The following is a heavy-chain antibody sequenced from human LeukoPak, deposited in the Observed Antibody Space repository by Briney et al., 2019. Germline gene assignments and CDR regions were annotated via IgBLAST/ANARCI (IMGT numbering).Heavy chain of an antibody. V-gene: IGHV3-15*01. Sequence: GPPRLSCAASGFKFINAWMSWVRQAPGKGLEWVGRIKDTKDGETIDYAAPVKGRITIARDDSKNTVYPEMNSLRTEDTAVYYCSAGYGMSDFDFWGQGTLVTVSS. J-gene: IGHJ4*02. CDR3: SAGYGMSDFDF. CDR1: GFKFINAW. CDR2: IKDTKDGETI. D-gene: IGHD5-18*01.